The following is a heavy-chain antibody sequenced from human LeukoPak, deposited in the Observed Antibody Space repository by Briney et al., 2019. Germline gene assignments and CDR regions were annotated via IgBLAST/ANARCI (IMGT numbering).Heavy chain of an antibody. D-gene: IGHD4-17*01. J-gene: IGHJ3*02. CDR1: GFTFSSYA. CDR2: ISGSGGST. V-gene: IGHV3-23*01. CDR3: AKEPGQDDYGDKDAFDI. Sequence: GGSLTLSCAASGFTFSSYAMSWVRQAPGKGLEWVSAISGSGGSTYYADSVKGRFTISRENSKNTLYLQMNSLRAEDTAVYYCAKEPGQDDYGDKDAFDIWGQGTMVTVSS.